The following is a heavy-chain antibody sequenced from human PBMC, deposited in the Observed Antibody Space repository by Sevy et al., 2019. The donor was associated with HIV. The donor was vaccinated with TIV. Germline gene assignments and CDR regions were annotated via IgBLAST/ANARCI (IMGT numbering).Heavy chain of an antibody. CDR2: ITWDGGST. V-gene: IGHV3-43*01. CDR3: AKDISGERYLGSGYFDY. D-gene: IGHD3-10*01. J-gene: IGHJ4*02. Sequence: GESLKISCAASGFTFDDYTMNWVRQAPGKGLEWVSLITWDGGSTYYADSVKGRFTISRDNSKNSLYLQMNSLRTEDTALYYCAKDISGERYLGSGYFDYWGQGTLVTVSS. CDR1: GFTFDDYT.